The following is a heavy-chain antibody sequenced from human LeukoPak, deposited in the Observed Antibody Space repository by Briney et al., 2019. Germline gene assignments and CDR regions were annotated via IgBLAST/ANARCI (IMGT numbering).Heavy chain of an antibody. V-gene: IGHV4-38-2*02. J-gene: IGHJ5*02. CDR3: ARDRAFQGNWFDP. Sequence: SETLSLTCTVSGYSISSGYYWGWIRQPPGKGLGWIGSMYHSGTTYYNPSLKSRVTISVDTSKNQFSLKLNSVTAADTAVYYCARDRAFQGNWFDPWGQGTLVTVSS. D-gene: IGHD3-16*01. CDR2: MYHSGTT. CDR1: GYSISSGYY.